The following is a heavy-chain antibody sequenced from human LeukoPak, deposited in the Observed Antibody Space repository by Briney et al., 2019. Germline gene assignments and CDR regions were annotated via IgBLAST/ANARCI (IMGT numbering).Heavy chain of an antibody. CDR3: ASGGVVTTIPYFDY. Sequence: EASVKVSCKASGGTFISYAISWVRQAPGQGLEWMGGIIPIFGTANYAQKFQGRVTITADKSTSTAYMELSSLRSEDTAVHYCASGGVVTTIPYFDYWGQGTLVTVSS. CDR1: GGTFISYA. V-gene: IGHV1-69*06. J-gene: IGHJ4*02. D-gene: IGHD2-21*02. CDR2: IIPIFGTA.